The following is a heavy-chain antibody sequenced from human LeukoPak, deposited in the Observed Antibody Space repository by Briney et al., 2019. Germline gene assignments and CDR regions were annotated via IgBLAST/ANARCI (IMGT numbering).Heavy chain of an antibody. CDR1: GFIFSNGW. CDR3: TTVYCSSTSCYSPRMDV. CDR2: IKSRTDGGTT. J-gene: IGHJ6*04. Sequence: PGGSLRLSCAASGFIFSNGWMSWVRQAPGKVLEWVGRIKSRTDGGTTDYAAPVKGRFIISRDDSKNTLYLQMNSLKTEDTAVYYCTTVYCSSTSCYSPRMDVWGKGTTVTVSS. V-gene: IGHV3-15*01. D-gene: IGHD2-2*02.